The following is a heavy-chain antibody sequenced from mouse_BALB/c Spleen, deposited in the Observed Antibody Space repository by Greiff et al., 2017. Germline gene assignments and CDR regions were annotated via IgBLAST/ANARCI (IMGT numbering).Heavy chain of an antibody. CDR2: IDPENGDT. CDR1: GFNIKDYY. V-gene: IGHV14-4*02. J-gene: IGHJ4*01. D-gene: IGHD2-4*01. CDR3: NAGYYDYGRAMDY. Sequence: EVKLMESGAELVRSGASVKSSCTASGFNIKDYYMHWVKQRPEQGLEWIGWIDPENGDTEYAPKFQGKATMTADTSSNTAYLQLSSLTSEDTAVYYCNAGYYDYGRAMDYWGQGTSVTVSS.